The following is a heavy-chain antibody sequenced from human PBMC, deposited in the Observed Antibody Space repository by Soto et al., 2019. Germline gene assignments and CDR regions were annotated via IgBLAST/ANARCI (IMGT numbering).Heavy chain of an antibody. V-gene: IGHV4-30-2*06. D-gene: IGHD3-10*01. J-gene: IGHJ6*02. CDR1: GGSISSGGYS. CDR2: IYPTGTT. CDR3: ARPPPGPSPRWVL. Sequence: QLQLRESGSGLVKPSETLSLTCTVSGGSISSGGYSWSWIRQSPEKGLEWIGCIYPTGTTYYHPSLKSRVTISVDTSRNQFSLNLTSVTAADTAVYYCARPPPGPSPRWVLWGQGTTVTVSS.